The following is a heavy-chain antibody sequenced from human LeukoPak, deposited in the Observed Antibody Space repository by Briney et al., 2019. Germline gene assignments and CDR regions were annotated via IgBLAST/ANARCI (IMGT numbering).Heavy chain of an antibody. Sequence: ASVKVSCKASGYTFTSYGISWVRQAPGQGLEWMGWISAYNGNTNYAQKLQGRVTMTTDTSTSTAYMELRSPRSDDTAVYYCARDQAESGVFYDFWSGYYVNINWFDPWGQGTLVTVSS. V-gene: IGHV1-18*01. D-gene: IGHD3-3*01. CDR3: ARDQAESGVFYDFWSGYYVNINWFDP. CDR2: ISAYNGNT. CDR1: GYTFTSYG. J-gene: IGHJ5*02.